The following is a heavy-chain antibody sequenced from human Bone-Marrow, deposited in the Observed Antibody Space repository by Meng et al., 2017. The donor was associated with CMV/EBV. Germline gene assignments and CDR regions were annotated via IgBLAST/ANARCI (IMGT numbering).Heavy chain of an antibody. V-gene: IGHV3-48*03. J-gene: IGHJ6*02. CDR1: GFTFSSYE. CDR3: ATATYYYFWGGYYQYYYGMDV. CDR2: ISSSGSSK. Sequence: GESLKISCAASGFTFSSYEMNWVRQAPGKGLEWVSHISSSGSSKYYADSVKGRFTISRDNAKNSLDLQMNSLRAEDTAVYYCATATYYYFWGGYYQYYYGMDVWGQGTTVTVSS. D-gene: IGHD3-3*01.